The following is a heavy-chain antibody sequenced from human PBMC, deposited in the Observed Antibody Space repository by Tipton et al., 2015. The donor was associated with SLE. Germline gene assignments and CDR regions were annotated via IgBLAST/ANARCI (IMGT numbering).Heavy chain of an antibody. CDR2: FYYSGDT. D-gene: IGHD6-6*01. CDR1: GGSFSGYY. CDR3: ARDGAARRYYYYYMDV. J-gene: IGHJ6*03. V-gene: IGHV4-59*01. Sequence: GLVKPSGTLSLTCAVYGGSFSGYYWTWIRQPPGRGLEWVGYFYYSGDTNYNPSLKSRVTISVDTSKNQVSLKLNSVTAADTAVYYCARDGAARRYYYYYMDVWGKGTPVTVSS.